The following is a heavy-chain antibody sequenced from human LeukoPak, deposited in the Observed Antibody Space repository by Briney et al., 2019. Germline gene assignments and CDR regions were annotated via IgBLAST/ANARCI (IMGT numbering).Heavy chain of an antibody. Sequence: PGGSLRLSCAASGFTVSSNYMSWVRQAPGKGLEWVSVIYSGGSTYYADSVKGRFTISRDNSKNTLYLQMNSLRAEDTAVYYCAKPSGSHPNYYFDSWGQGTLVTVSS. CDR2: IYSGGST. J-gene: IGHJ4*02. V-gene: IGHV3-66*04. D-gene: IGHD1-26*01. CDR1: GFTVSSNY. CDR3: AKPSGSHPNYYFDS.